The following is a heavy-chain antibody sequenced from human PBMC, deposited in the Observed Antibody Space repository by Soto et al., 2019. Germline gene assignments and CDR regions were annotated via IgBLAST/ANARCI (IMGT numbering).Heavy chain of an antibody. CDR2: IYPGDSDT. CDR3: VREVAATTHFDA. V-gene: IGHV5-51*01. Sequence: GEFMKICCKGSGYSFISYWIVWVRQMPGKGLEWMGIIYPGDSDTRYSPSFQGQVTISADKSISTAYLELTSVTAADTAVYYCVREVAATTHFDAWGQGTLVTSPQ. CDR1: GYSFISYW. D-gene: IGHD5-12*01. J-gene: IGHJ4*02.